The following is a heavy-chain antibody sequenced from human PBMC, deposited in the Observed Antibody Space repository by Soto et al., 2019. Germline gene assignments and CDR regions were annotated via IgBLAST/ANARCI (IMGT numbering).Heavy chain of an antibody. Sequence: GASVKVSCKASGYTFTIYGISCVLQSPLQWLDWMGCISAYNGNTNYAQKLQGRVTMTTDTSTSTAYIELRSLRSDDTAVYYCARLTHYYDSSGYSHYYGMDVWGQGTTVTVSS. V-gene: IGHV1-18*04. D-gene: IGHD3-22*01. CDR2: ISAYNGNT. J-gene: IGHJ6*02. CDR1: GYTFTIYG. CDR3: ARLTHYYDSSGYSHYYGMDV.